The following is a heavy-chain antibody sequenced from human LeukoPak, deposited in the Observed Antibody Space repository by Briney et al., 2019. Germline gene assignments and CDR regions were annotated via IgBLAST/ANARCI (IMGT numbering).Heavy chain of an antibody. J-gene: IGHJ6*03. Sequence: SGTLSLTCAVSGGSISSSNWWSWVRQPPGKGLEWIGEIYHSGSTNYNPSLKSRVTISVDKSKNQFSLKLSSVTAADTAVYYCARSRRYYDFWSGYYRYYYYMDVWGKGTTVTVSS. D-gene: IGHD3-3*01. CDR3: ARSRRYYDFWSGYYRYYYYMDV. CDR2: IYHSGST. V-gene: IGHV4-4*02. CDR1: GGSISSSNW.